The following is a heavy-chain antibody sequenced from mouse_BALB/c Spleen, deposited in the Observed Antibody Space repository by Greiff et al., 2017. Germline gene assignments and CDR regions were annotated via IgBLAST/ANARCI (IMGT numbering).Heavy chain of an antibody. Sequence: EVQLQESGPGLVKPSQSLSLTCTVTGYSITSDYAWNWIRQFPGNKLEWMGYISYSGSTSYNPSLKSRISITRDTSKNQFFLQLNSVTTEDTATYYCARRNYYGDYWGQGTSVTVSS. D-gene: IGHD1-1*01. J-gene: IGHJ4*01. CDR2: ISYSGST. V-gene: IGHV3-2*02. CDR3: ARRNYYGDY. CDR1: GYSITSDYA.